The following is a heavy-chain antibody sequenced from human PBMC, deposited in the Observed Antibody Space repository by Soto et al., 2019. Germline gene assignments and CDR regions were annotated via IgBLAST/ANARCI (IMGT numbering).Heavy chain of an antibody. D-gene: IGHD2-8*01. V-gene: IGHV4-31*03. J-gene: IGHJ4*02. CDR1: GGSISSGGYY. CDR2: IYYSGST. CDR3: ARVGRCTNGVCYHFDY. Sequence: SETLSLTCTVSGGSISSGGYYWSWIRQHPGKGLEWIGYIYYSGSTYYNPSLKSRVTISVDTSKNRFSLKLSSVTAADTAVYYCARVGRCTNGVCYHFDYWGQGTLVTVSS.